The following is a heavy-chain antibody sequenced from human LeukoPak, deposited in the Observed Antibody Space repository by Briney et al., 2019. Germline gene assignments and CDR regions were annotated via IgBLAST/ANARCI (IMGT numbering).Heavy chain of an antibody. J-gene: IGHJ6*02. Sequence: ASVKVSCKASGYTFTSYYMHWVRQAPGQGLEWMGIINPSGGSTSYAQKFQGRVTMTRDTSTSTVYMELSSLRSEDTAAYYCAREGTVRDGIDVWGQGTRLPSA. V-gene: IGHV1-46*01. CDR3: AREGTVRDGIDV. CDR2: INPSGGST. CDR1: GYTFTSYY. D-gene: IGHD4-17*01.